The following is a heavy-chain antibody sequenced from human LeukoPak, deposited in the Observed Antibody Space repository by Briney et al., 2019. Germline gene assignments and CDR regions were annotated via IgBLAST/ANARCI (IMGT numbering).Heavy chain of an antibody. Sequence: PSETLSLTCTVSGGSISSSSYYWGWLRQPPGKGLEWIGSIYYSGSTYYNPSLKSRVTISVDTSKNQFSLKLSSVTAADTAVYYCAKAYSSSWYGVFDYWGQGTLVTVSS. CDR1: GGSISSSSYY. V-gene: IGHV4-39*01. CDR3: AKAYSSSWYGVFDY. J-gene: IGHJ4*02. D-gene: IGHD6-13*01. CDR2: IYYSGST.